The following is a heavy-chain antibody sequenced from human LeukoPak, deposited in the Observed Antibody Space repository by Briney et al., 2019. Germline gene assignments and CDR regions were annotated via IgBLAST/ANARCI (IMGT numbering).Heavy chain of an antibody. CDR1: GDSVSSNSAA. CDR3: ARDRGVTAQSYYYYMDV. CDR2: TYYRSKWYN. V-gene: IGHV6-1*01. J-gene: IGHJ6*03. Sequence: SQTLSLTCAISGDSVSSNSAAWNWIRQSPSRGLEWLGRTYYRSKWYNDYAVSVKSRITINPDTSKNQFSLKLSSVTAADTAVYYCARDRGVTAQSYYYYMDVWGKGTTVTVSS. D-gene: IGHD4-11*01.